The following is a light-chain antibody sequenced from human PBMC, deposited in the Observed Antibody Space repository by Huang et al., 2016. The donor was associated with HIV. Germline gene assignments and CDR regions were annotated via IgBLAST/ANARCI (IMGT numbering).Light chain of an antibody. V-gene: IGKV1-6*02. CDR2: AAS. J-gene: IGKJ1*01. CDR1: QDFTND. CDR3: LQDFTYPRT. Sequence: AIQLTQSPSSLSASVGDRVTITCRASQDFTNDLVWYQQTPGKDPKPLISAASTLRSGVPSRFSGSGSGTDFTLTISILQPEDFATYFCLQDFTYPRTFGQGTRVEI.